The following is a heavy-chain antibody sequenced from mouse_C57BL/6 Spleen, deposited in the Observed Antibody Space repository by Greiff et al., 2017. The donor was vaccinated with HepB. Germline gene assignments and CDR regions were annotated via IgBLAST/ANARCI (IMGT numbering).Heavy chain of an antibody. CDR2: ISSGGSYT. J-gene: IGHJ2*01. V-gene: IGHV5-6*02. Sequence: EVKLVESGGDLVKPGGSLKLSCAASGFTFSSYGMSWVRQTPDKRLEWVATISSGGSYTYYPDSVKGRFTISRDNAKNTLYLQMSSLKSEDTAMYYCARRYDYDGVKYFDDWGQGTTLTVSS. D-gene: IGHD2-4*01. CDR3: ARRYDYDGVKYFDD. CDR1: GFTFSSYG.